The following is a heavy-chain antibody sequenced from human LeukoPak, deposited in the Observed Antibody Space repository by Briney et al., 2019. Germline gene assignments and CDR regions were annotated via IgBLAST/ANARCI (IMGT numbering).Heavy chain of an antibody. CDR1: GFTFSSYA. CDR3: AKMDIVATYYFDY. V-gene: IGHV3-23*01. CDR2: ISGSGGST. Sequence: GGSLRLSCAASGFTFSSYAMSWVRQAPGKGLEWVSAISGSGGSTYYADSVKGRFTISRDNSKNTLCLQMNSLRAEDTAVCYCAKMDIVATYYFDYWGQGTLVTVSS. D-gene: IGHD2-2*03. J-gene: IGHJ4*02.